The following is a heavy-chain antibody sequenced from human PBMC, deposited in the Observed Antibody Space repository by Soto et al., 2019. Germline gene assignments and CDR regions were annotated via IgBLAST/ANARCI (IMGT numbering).Heavy chain of an antibody. J-gene: IGHJ3*02. V-gene: IGHV4-34*01. CDR3: ARDPNANAFDI. CDR1: GASLSGYD. Sequence: SETLSLTCAVYGASLSGYDWSWVRQPPGKGLEWIGEVNQSGSTNYDPSLKSRVTISMDTSKNQFSLRLRSVTAADTAIYYCARDPNANAFDIWGRGTMVT. CDR2: VNQSGST.